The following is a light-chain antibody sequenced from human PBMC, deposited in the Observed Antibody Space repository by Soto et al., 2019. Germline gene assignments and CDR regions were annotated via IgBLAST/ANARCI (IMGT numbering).Light chain of an antibody. CDR1: TGAVTSGHY. Sequence: QTVVTQEPSLTVSPGGTVTLTCGSSTGAVTSGHYVHWFQQKPDQAPRTLIYDTNNKHSWTPARFSGSLLGGKAALTLSGAQPEDEADYYCLVIFTGVGEVFGTGTKVTVL. V-gene: IGLV7-46*01. J-gene: IGLJ1*01. CDR2: DTN. CDR3: LVIFTGVGEV.